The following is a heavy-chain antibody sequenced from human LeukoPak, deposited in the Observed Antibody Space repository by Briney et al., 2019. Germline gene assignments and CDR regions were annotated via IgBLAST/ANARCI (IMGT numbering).Heavy chain of an antibody. D-gene: IGHD1-26*01. V-gene: IGHV3-30-3*01. J-gene: IGHJ4*02. CDR1: GFTFSSYA. Sequence: GRSLRLSCAASGFTFSSYAMHWVRQAPGKGLEWVAVISYDGSNKYYADSVKGRFTISRDNSKNTLYLQMNSLRSDDTAVYYCARDIVGAEGLDYWGQGTLVTVSS. CDR2: ISYDGSNK. CDR3: ARDIVGAEGLDY.